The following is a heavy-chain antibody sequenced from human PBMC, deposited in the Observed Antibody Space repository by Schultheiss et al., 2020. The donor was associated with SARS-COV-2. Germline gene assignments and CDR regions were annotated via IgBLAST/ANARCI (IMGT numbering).Heavy chain of an antibody. CDR2: IYHSGST. V-gene: IGHV4-30-2*01. Sequence: SETLSLTCAVSGGSISSGGYSWSWIRQPPGKGLEWIGYIYHSGSTYYNPSLKSRVTISVDRSKNQFSLKLSSVTAADTAVYYCARERTDWGSFDYWGQGTLVTVSS. J-gene: IGHJ4*02. CDR3: ARERTDWGSFDY. CDR1: GGSISSGGYS. D-gene: IGHD7-27*01.